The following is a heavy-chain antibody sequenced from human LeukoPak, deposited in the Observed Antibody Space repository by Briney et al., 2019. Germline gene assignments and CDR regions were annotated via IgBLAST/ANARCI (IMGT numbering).Heavy chain of an antibody. CDR1: GGSFSGYY. D-gene: IGHD3-22*01. V-gene: IGHV4-34*01. J-gene: IGHJ3*02. CDR3: ARATLSYDSSGLDAFDI. Sequence: PSETLSLTCAVYGGSFSGYYWGWIRQPPGKGLEWIGSIYYSGSTYYNPSLKSRVTISVDTSKNQFSLKLSSVTAADTAVYYCARATLSYDSSGLDAFDIWGQGTMVTVSS. CDR2: IYYSGST.